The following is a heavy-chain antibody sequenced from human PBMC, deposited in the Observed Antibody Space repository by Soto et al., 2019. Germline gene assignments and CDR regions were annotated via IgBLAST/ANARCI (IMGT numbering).Heavy chain of an antibody. J-gene: IGHJ6*01. D-gene: IGHD1-26*01. CDR3: ARDVWETTSRYYGLER. V-gene: IGHV3-23*01. Sequence: VGSLRLSCASSVFTFSSYAMTCVRHAPGKRLEWVSGISGSGGTTSYTDSVKGRFTISRGNSKKTLFLEMKSLGVEDTAVYFCARDVWETTSRYYGLERWGLGTKGNVSS. CDR2: ISGSGGTT. CDR1: VFTFSSYA.